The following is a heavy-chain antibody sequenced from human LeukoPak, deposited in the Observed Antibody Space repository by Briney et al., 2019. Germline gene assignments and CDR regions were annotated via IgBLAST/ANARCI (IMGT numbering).Heavy chain of an antibody. D-gene: IGHD5-24*01. J-gene: IGHJ4*02. Sequence: GGSLRLSCAASGLTFANDRMNWVRQAPGKGLEWVGRIKGKPDGGTADYAASVMARFIISRDDSKNTVYLQMNSLREEDSGLYFCSTDRDWGQGTLVAVSS. CDR2: IKGKPDGGTA. CDR1: GLTFANDR. CDR3: STDRD. V-gene: IGHV3-15*05.